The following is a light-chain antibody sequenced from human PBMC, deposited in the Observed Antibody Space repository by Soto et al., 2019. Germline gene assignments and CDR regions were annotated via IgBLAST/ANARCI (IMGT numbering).Light chain of an antibody. V-gene: IGKV3-20*01. CDR2: GAS. Sequence: EIVLTQSPGTLSLSPGERATLSCRASQSVSSSYLGWYQQKPGQAPRLLIYGASSRATGIQDRFSGSGSGTDFTLTISSLEPEDFAVYYCQQYGSSRFTFGPGTKVDIK. J-gene: IGKJ3*01. CDR1: QSVSSSY. CDR3: QQYGSSRFT.